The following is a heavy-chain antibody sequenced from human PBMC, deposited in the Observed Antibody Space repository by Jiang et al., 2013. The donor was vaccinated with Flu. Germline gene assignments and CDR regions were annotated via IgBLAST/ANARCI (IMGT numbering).Heavy chain of an antibody. J-gene: IGHJ6*02. Sequence: LVESGGGVVXPGGSLRLSCAASGFTFSSCAMHWVRQAPGKGLEWVAFIRYDGTSKYYADSVKGRFTISRDNSKNTLYLEMNSLRVEDTAVYYCAKDPKDLWFPGMDVWGQGATVTVSS. CDR3: AKDPKDLWFPGMDV. CDR2: IRYDGTSK. CDR1: GFTFSSCA. V-gene: IGHV3-30*02. D-gene: IGHD3-3*01.